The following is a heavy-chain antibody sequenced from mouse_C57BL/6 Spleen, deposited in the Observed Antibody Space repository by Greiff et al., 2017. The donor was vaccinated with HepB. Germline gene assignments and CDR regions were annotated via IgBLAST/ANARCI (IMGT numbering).Heavy chain of an antibody. D-gene: IGHD2-3*01. CDR1: GFTFNDYY. J-gene: IGHJ4*01. CDR2: IDPEDGET. V-gene: IGHV14-2*01. CDR3: AREGLYDGYYGAMDY. Sequence: VQLQQSGAELVKPGASVKLSCTASGFTFNDYYMNWVKQRPEQGLEWIGRIDPEDGETNYAPKFQGKATITADTSSTTAYLQLSSLTSEDTAVEDCAREGLYDGYYGAMDYWGKGTTVTVSS.